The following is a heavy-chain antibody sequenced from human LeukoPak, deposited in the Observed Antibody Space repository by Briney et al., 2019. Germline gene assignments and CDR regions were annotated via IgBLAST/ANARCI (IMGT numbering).Heavy chain of an antibody. CDR1: GYTFTSYD. Sequence: ASVKVSCKASGYTFTSYDINWVRQAPGQGLEWMGWISAYNGNTNYAQKLQGRVTMTTDTSTSTAYMELRSLRSDDTAVYYCAGGNCSSTSCYSARAFDIWGQGTMVTVSS. J-gene: IGHJ3*02. CDR2: ISAYNGNT. V-gene: IGHV1-18*01. D-gene: IGHD2-2*01. CDR3: AGGNCSSTSCYSARAFDI.